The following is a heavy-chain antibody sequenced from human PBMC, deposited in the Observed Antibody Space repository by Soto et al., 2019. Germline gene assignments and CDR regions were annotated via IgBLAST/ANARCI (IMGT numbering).Heavy chain of an antibody. D-gene: IGHD3-10*01. CDR1: GFTFSSYA. CDR3: ARDHGSGSYEDY. Sequence: EVRLVESGGGLVQPGGSLRLSCAASGFTFSSYAMHWVRQAPGKGLEYVSAISSNGGSTYYANSVKGRFTISRDNSKNTLYLQMGSLRAEDMALYYCARDHGSGSYEDYWGQGTLVTVSS. V-gene: IGHV3-64*01. CDR2: ISSNGGST. J-gene: IGHJ4*02.